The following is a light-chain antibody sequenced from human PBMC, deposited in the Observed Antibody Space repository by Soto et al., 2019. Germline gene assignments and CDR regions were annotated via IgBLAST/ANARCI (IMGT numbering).Light chain of an antibody. J-gene: IGKJ1*01. CDR1: QSISRW. CDR3: QEYTTYSRT. CDR2: DVS. Sequence: DVQMTQSPSPLSAYVGDIATITCRASQSISRWLAWYQQKPGEAPKVLIYDVSTLGSGVPSRFSGGGSGTEFTLTITSLQPDDSATYCCQEYTTYSRTVGQGTKVEVK. V-gene: IGKV1-5*01.